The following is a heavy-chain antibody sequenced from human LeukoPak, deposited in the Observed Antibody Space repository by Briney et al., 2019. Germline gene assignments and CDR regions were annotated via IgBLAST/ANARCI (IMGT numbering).Heavy chain of an antibody. D-gene: IGHD2-15*01. CDR1: GFTFSSHD. CDR3: ARDYGGPHYFDY. V-gene: IGHV3-21*01. CDR2: ITTATSSYI. J-gene: IGHJ4*02. Sequence: GGSLRLSCAASGFTFSSHDMNWVRQAPGKGLEWVSSITTATSSYIYYADSVKGRFTISRDAAKNSLYQQMDSMRADDTAVYYCARDYGGPHYFDYWGQGTLVTVSS.